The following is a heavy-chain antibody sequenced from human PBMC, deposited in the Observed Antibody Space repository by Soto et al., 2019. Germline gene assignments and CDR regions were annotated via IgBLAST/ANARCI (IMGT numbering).Heavy chain of an antibody. CDR1: GYRFTSYW. V-gene: IGHV5-10-1*01. CDR3: AFLDTSLDFDF. J-gene: IGHJ4*02. CDR2: IDPSNSYT. Sequence: GESLKISCKGSGYRFTSYWISWVRQMPGKGLEWMGRIDPSNSYTHYSPSFHGHVTISADNSISTAYLQWSNLRASDAAIYYCAFLDTSLDFDFWGQGTLVTVSS. D-gene: IGHD3-3*02.